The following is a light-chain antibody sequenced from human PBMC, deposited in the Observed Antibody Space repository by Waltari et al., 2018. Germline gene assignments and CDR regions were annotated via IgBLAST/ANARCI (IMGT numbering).Light chain of an antibody. Sequence: EVVLTQSPATLSLSPGERATLSCMASQSVSSFLAWYQQKPGQAPRLLIYDASNRATGIPARFSGSGSGTDFTLTISSLEPEDFAVYYCQQRSNVLFAFGPGTKVDFK. CDR2: DAS. CDR1: QSVSSF. CDR3: QQRSNVLFA. J-gene: IGKJ3*01. V-gene: IGKV3-11*01.